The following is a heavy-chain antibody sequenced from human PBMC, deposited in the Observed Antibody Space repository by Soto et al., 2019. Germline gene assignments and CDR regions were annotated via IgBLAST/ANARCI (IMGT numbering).Heavy chain of an antibody. J-gene: IGHJ6*02. D-gene: IGHD2-2*01. CDR3: ATGVVPATKWGYYSYGLDV. V-gene: IGHV3-11*01. CDR1: GFTFSDYY. CDR2: ISSGGFIT. Sequence: GGSLRLSCAASGFTFSDYYMSWIRQAPGKGLEWVSYISSGGFITYYADSVKGRFTTSWDKAKNSLYLQMNTLSANDTAVYYCATGVVPATKWGYYSYGLDVWGQGTTVTVSS.